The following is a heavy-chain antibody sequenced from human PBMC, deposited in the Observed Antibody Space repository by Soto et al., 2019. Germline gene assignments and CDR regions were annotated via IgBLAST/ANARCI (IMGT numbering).Heavy chain of an antibody. CDR2: ISSNAYTI. CDR1: GFSIDDYS. Sequence: ELQLVESGGAWVQPGQSLRLSCAASGFSIDDYSMHWVRHVPGTGLEWVSGISSNAYTIRYADSVQGRFTISRDNATNSLDVHMNSPRPCDTALYGCSKFHVGMGIWASWFFDLWCRGSLVCVS. D-gene: IGHD1-26*01. J-gene: IGHJ2*01. V-gene: IGHV3-9*01. CDR3: SKFHVGMGIWASWFFDL.